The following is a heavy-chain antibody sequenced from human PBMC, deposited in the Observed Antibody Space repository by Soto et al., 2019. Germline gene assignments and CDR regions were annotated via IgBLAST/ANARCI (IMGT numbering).Heavy chain of an antibody. Sequence: QVQLVQSGPEVKNPGASVKVSCKASGYTFTSYGISWVRQAPGQGLERMGWIDAYNGNTNYAQKFQGRVTMTTDTSTSTAYMDLRNLRSDDTAVYYCTRDPPAHLDFDYWGQGTLVTVSS. CDR2: IDAYNGNT. CDR3: TRDPPAHLDFDY. J-gene: IGHJ4*02. CDR1: GYTFTSYG. V-gene: IGHV1-18*01.